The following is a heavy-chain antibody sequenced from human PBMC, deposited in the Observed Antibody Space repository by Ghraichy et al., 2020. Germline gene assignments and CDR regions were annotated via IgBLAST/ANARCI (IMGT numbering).Heavy chain of an antibody. J-gene: IGHJ5*02. CDR1: GYTFTSYG. CDR3: ARDLDRIAAAGGDWFDP. V-gene: IGHV1-18*01. Sequence: ASVKVSCKASGYTFTSYGISWVRQAPGQGLEWMGWISAYNGNTNYAQKLQGRVTMTTDTSTSTAYMELRSLRSDDTAVYYWARDLDRIAAAGGDWFDPWGQGTLVTVSS. CDR2: ISAYNGNT. D-gene: IGHD6-13*01.